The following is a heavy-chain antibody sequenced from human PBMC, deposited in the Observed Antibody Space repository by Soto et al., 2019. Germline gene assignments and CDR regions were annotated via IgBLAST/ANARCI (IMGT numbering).Heavy chain of an antibody. D-gene: IGHD2-15*01. CDR3: AKDMTPPGDY. CDR1: GFTFSSYG. V-gene: IGHV3-30*18. Sequence: QVQLVESGGGVVQPGRSLRLSCAASGFTFSSYGMHWVRQAPGKGPEWVAVISYDGSNKYYADSVKGRFTISRDNSKNTLYLQMNSLRAEDTAVYYCAKDMTPPGDYWGQGTLVTVSS. CDR2: ISYDGSNK. J-gene: IGHJ4*02.